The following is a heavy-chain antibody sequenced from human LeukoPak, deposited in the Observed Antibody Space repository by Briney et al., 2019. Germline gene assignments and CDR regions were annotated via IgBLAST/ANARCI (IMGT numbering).Heavy chain of an antibody. V-gene: IGHV4-4*07. Sequence: MASETLSLTCTVSGGSISSYYWSWIRQPAGKGLEWIGRIYTSGSTNYNPSLKSRVTMSVDTSKNQFSLKLSSVTAADTAVYYCARDSDFWSDPANWFDPWGQGTLVTVSS. CDR2: IYTSGST. D-gene: IGHD3-3*01. CDR3: ARDSDFWSDPANWFDP. J-gene: IGHJ5*02. CDR1: GGSISSYY.